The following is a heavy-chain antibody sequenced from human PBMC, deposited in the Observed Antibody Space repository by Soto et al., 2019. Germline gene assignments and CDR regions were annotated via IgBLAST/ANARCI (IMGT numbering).Heavy chain of an antibody. CDR1: GFPFTKAW. V-gene: IGHV3-15*01. Sequence: EVHLVESGGGLVKPGGTLRLSCGASGFPFTKAWMSWVRQAPGKVLEWVGRIKSTTDGGRIDYAASVKGRFTISRDDSNNTLYLQMKSLKTEDTAVYYCTTSVTGTPRAIDYWGQGTLVTVSS. CDR2: IKSTTDGGRI. J-gene: IGHJ4*02. CDR3: TTSVTGTPRAIDY. D-gene: IGHD1-7*01.